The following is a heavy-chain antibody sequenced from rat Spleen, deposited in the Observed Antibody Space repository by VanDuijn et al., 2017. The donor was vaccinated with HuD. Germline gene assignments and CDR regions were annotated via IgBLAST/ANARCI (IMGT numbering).Heavy chain of an antibody. CDR1: GFSFSNYD. V-gene: IGHV5-27*01. J-gene: IGHJ2*01. CDR3: ATDTTLYFDY. D-gene: IGHD1-5*01. Sequence: EVQLVESGGGLVRPGRSLKLSCAASGFSFSNYDMAWVRQAPTEGLEWVASITDSGGSTYYRDSVKGRFTISRDNAQNTLYLQMDSLRSEDTATYYCATDTTLYFDYWGQGVMVTVSS. CDR2: ITDSGGST.